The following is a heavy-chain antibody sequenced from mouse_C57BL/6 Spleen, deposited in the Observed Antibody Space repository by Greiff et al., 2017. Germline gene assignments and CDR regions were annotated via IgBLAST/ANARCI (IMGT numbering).Heavy chain of an antibody. CDR3: ARRDGSSPPWFAY. CDR1: GYTFTSYG. J-gene: IGHJ3*01. CDR2: IYIGNGYT. V-gene: IGHV1-58*01. D-gene: IGHD1-1*01. Sequence: VQLQQSGAELVRPGSSVKMSCKTSGYTFTSYGINWVKQRPGQGLEWIGYIYIGNGYTEYNEKFKGKATLTSDTSSSTAYMQRSSLTSEDSAVYYCARRDGSSPPWFAYWGQGTLVTVSA.